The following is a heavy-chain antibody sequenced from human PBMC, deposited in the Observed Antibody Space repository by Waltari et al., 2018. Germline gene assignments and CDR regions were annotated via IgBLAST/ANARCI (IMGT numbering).Heavy chain of an antibody. CDR1: GFTFSSYS. V-gene: IGHV3-21*01. J-gene: IGHJ6*02. CDR2: ISSSSSYI. D-gene: IGHD2-2*01. CDR3: ARVYCSSTSCLGAYYYYGMDV. Sequence: EVQLVESGGGLVKPGGSLRLSCAASGFTFSSYSMNWVRQAPGKGLEWVSSISSSSSYIYYADSVKGRFTISRDNAKNSLYLQMNSLRAEDTAVYYCARVYCSSTSCLGAYYYYGMDVWGQGTTVTVSS.